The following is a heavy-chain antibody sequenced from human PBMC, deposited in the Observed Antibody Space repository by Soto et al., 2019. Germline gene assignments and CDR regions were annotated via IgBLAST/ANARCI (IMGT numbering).Heavy chain of an antibody. Sequence: PSQTLSLTCAISGDSVSSNSAAWNWIRQSPSRGLEWLGRTYYRSKWYNDYAVSVKSRITINPDTSKNQFSLQLNSVTPEDTAVYYCASGFLADRRGRTWFDPRGQGTLVTVS. V-gene: IGHV6-1*01. CDR1: GDSVSSNSAA. J-gene: IGHJ5*02. D-gene: IGHD6-6*01. CDR3: ASGFLADRRGRTWFDP. CDR2: TYYRSKWYN.